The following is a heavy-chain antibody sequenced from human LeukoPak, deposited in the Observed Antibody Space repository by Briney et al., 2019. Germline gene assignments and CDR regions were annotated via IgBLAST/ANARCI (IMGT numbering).Heavy chain of an antibody. Sequence: SETLSLTCAVYGGSISSYYWSWIRQPPGKGLEWIGYIYYSGSTNYNPSLKSRVTISVDTSKNQFSLKLSSVTAADTAVYYCARARPAGAVAVGAFDIWGQGTMVTASS. J-gene: IGHJ3*02. CDR1: GGSISSYY. CDR3: ARARPAGAVAVGAFDI. CDR2: IYYSGST. V-gene: IGHV4-59*01. D-gene: IGHD6-19*01.